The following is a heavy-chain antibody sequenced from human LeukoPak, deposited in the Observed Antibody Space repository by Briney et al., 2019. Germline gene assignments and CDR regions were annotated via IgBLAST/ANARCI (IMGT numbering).Heavy chain of an antibody. V-gene: IGHV3-23*01. CDR2: ISASGSST. CDR3: AKSYYDILTSYMC. CDR1: GFTFSSYA. D-gene: IGHD3-9*01. J-gene: IGHJ4*02. Sequence: PGGSLRLSCAASGFTFSSYAMNWVRQAPGKGLEWVSVISASGSSTSYADSVKVRFTISRDNSKNTLYLQMSSLRAEDTAVYYCAKSYYDILTSYMCWGQGTLVTVSS.